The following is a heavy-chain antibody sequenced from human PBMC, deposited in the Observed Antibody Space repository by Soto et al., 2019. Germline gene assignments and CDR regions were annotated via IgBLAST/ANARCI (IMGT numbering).Heavy chain of an antibody. D-gene: IGHD3-9*01. V-gene: IGHV3-30*18. CDR1: GLIFSAFG. CDR2: TSFEGSHE. CDR3: AKSSSKARDYEVLAGYSGYFDS. Sequence: GGSLRLFCAASGLIFSAFGMSWVRQAPGKGLEGVAVTSFEGSHEYYAASAKGRFTISRDNSKNMLLLQMDNVRAEDTAVYYCAKSSSKARDYEVLAGYSGYFDSWGLGTLVTVCS. J-gene: IGHJ4*02.